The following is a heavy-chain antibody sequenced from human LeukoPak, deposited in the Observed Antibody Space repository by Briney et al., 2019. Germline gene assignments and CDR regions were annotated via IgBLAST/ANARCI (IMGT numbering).Heavy chain of an antibody. CDR3: ARGRATRRLDHITMIVVVITTSFDY. Sequence: SETLSLTCAVYGGSFSGYYWSWIRQPPGKGLEWIGEINHSGSTNYNPSLKSRVTISVDTSKNQFSLKLSSVTAADTAVYYCARGRATRRLDHITMIVVVITTSFDYWGQGTLVTVSS. CDR2: INHSGST. D-gene: IGHD3-22*01. J-gene: IGHJ4*02. CDR1: GGSFSGYY. V-gene: IGHV4-34*01.